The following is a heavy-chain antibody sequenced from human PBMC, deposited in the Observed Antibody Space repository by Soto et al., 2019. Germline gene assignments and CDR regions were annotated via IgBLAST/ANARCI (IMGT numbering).Heavy chain of an antibody. D-gene: IGHD6-6*01. CDR1: GGSFSNYY. CDR2: INHRGST. V-gene: IGHV4-34*01. CDR3: ARTSRFEY. J-gene: IGHJ4*02. Sequence: QVQLQQWGAGLLKPSETLSLTCAVYGGSFSNYYWSWVRQPPGKGLEWIGEINHRGSTNYNPSLKIRVTRSVDTSKNQFSLKLSSVTAAEAAVYSCARTSRFEYWGQGTLVTVSS.